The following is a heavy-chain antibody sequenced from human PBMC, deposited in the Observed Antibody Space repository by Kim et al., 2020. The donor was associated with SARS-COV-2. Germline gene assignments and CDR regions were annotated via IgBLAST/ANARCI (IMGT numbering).Heavy chain of an antibody. J-gene: IGHJ4*02. CDR1: GFTFSSYA. Sequence: GGSLRLSCAASGFTFSSYAMHWVRQAPGKGLEWVAVISYDGSNKYYADSVKGRFTISRDNSKNTLYLQMNSLRAEDTAVYYCAGGIWFGDYWGQGTLVTVSS. CDR2: ISYDGSNK. V-gene: IGHV3-30*04. CDR3: AGGIWFGDY. D-gene: IGHD3-10*01.